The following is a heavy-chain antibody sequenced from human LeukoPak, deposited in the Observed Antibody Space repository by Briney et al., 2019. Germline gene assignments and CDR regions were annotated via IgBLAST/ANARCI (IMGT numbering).Heavy chain of an antibody. D-gene: IGHD2-15*01. CDR2: INHSGST. CDR3: ARVDRKAVGH. CDR1: GGSFSGYY. J-gene: IGHJ5*02. V-gene: IGHV4-34*01. Sequence: SETLPLTCAVYGGSFSGYYWSWIRQPPGKGLEWIGEINHSGSTNYNPSLKSRVTISVDTSKNQFSLKLSSVTAADTAVYYCARVDRKAVGHWGQGTLVTVSS.